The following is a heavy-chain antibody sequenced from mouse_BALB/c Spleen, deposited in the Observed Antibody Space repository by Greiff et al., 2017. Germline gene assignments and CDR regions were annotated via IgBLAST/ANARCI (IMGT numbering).Heavy chain of an antibody. D-gene: IGHD2-10*02. CDR2: IRNKANGYTT. V-gene: IGHV7-3*02. CDR3: ARKKYGNYDAMDY. Sequence: EVKLVESGGGLVQPGGSLRLSCATSGFTFTDYYMSWVRQPPGKALEWLGFIRNKANGYTTEYSASVKGRFTISRDNSQSILYLQMNTLRAEDSATYYCARKKYGNYDAMDYWGQGTSVTVSS. J-gene: IGHJ4*01. CDR1: GFTFTDYY.